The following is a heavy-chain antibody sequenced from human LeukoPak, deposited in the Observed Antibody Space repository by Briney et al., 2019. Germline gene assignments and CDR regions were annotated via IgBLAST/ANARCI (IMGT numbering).Heavy chain of an antibody. CDR1: GFTFSSYA. D-gene: IGHD2-15*01. CDR3: AKDDTYCSGGSCPGWYFEY. CDR2: ISGSGGST. J-gene: IGHJ4*02. V-gene: IGHV3-23*01. Sequence: GGSLRLSCAASGFTFSSYAMSWVRQAPGKGLEWVSGISGSGGSTYYEDSVKGRFTISRDNSKNTLYLQMNSLRAEDTAVYYCAKDDTYCSGGSCPGWYFEYWGRGTLVTVSS.